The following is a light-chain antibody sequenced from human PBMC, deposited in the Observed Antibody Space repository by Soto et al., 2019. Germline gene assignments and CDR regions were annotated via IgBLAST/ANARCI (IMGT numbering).Light chain of an antibody. J-gene: IGLJ1*01. CDR2: EAS. CDR1: SSDVGSRNL. Sequence: QSALTQPASVSGSPGQSITISCTGTSSDVGSRNLVSWYQQYPGKAPKLIIFEASKRPSGVSNRFSGSKSGSTASLTISGLQAEDEADYYCCSHAGSSTYVFGTGTKLTVL. V-gene: IGLV2-23*01. CDR3: CSHAGSSTYV.